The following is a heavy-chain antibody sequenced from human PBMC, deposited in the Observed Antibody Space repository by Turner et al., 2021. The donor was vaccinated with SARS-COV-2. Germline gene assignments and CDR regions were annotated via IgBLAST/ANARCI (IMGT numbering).Heavy chain of an antibody. J-gene: IGHJ6*02. D-gene: IGHD6-13*01. V-gene: IGHV1-69*08. CDR3: ARDEEGIAAAYYYAMDV. CDR2: IIPILGIT. CDR1: AGTFLTYT. Sequence: QVQLLPSGAEVKKPRSSVKVSCKASAGTFLTYTISWVRQAPGQGLEWMGRIIPILGITTYAQKCQGRVTITADKSTSTAYMELSSLRSEDTAVYYCARDEEGIAAAYYYAMDVWGQGTTVTVSS.